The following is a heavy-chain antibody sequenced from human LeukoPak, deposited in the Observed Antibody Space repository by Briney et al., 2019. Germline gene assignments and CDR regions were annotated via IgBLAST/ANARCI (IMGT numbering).Heavy chain of an antibody. CDR2: ISGSRSTR. D-gene: IGHD2-15*01. CDR3: ARSGYCTGGSCYGGSVDY. CDR1: GFTFSSYN. V-gene: IGHV3-48*02. Sequence: PGGSLRLSCAASGFTFSSYNMSWVRQAPGKGLEWISYISGSRSTRYYADSVKGRFTISRDNGKNSLYLQMNSLRDEDTAVYYCARSGYCTGGSCYGGSVDYWGQGPLVTVSS. J-gene: IGHJ4*02.